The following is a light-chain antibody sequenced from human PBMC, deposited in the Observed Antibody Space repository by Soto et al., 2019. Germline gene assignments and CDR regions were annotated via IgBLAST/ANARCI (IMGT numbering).Light chain of an antibody. V-gene: IGLV1-40*01. Sequence: QSVLTQPPSVSGAPGQRVTISCTGSSSNIGAGYDVHWYQQLPGTAPKLLIYDNSNRPSGVPDRFSGSKSGTSASLAITGLQPEDEADDYCQSYDSSLSGWVFGGGTKLTVL. J-gene: IGLJ3*02. CDR3: QSYDSSLSGWV. CDR1: SSNIGAGYD. CDR2: DNS.